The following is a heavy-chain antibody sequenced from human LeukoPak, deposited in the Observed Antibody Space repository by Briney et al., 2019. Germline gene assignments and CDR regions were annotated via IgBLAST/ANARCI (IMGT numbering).Heavy chain of an antibody. V-gene: IGHV1-2*02. J-gene: IGHJ3*02. D-gene: IGHD6-13*01. CDR1: GYTFTGYY. CDR2: INSNSGDT. Sequence: ASVKVSCKASGYTFTGYYMHWVRQAPGQGLEWMGWINSNSGDTNYAQKFQGRVIMTRDTSISTAYMELSRLRSDDTAVYYCARELSAAGRWGAFDIRGRGTTVTVSS. CDR3: ARELSAAGRWGAFDI.